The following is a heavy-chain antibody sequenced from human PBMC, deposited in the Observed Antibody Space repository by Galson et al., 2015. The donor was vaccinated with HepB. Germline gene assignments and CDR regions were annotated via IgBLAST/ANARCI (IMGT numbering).Heavy chain of an antibody. D-gene: IGHD6-19*01. Sequence: SLRLSCAASGFTCSGSAIHWVRQASGKGLEWVGRIRSKASSHATAYTASLKGRFTISRDDSKNTAYLHMNSLKTEDTAVYYCARLGDLSGYSSLWGQGTLVTVSS. CDR3: ARLGDLSGYSSL. J-gene: IGHJ4*02. V-gene: IGHV3-73*01. CDR2: IRSKASSHAT. CDR1: GFTCSGSA.